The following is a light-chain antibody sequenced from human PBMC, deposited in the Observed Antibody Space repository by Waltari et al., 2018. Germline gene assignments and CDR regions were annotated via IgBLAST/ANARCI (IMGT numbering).Light chain of an antibody. V-gene: IGKV3-11*01. J-gene: IGKJ1*01. CDR2: DTS. CDR3: QQRSNWPGT. Sequence: LAQVPATQPLYPGDRPAISCRASQSVSSYLAWYQQKPGQAPRLLIYDTSNRATGIPARFSGSGYGTDFTLTISSLEPEDCAVYYCQQRSNWPGTFGQGTKVEIK. CDR1: QSVSSY.